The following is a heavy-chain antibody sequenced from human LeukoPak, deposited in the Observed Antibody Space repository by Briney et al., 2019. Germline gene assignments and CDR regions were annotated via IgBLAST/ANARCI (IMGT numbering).Heavy chain of an antibody. Sequence: GESLKISCKGSGYKFNAYWIAWVRQMPGKGLEWTGIIYPDDSDTRYSPSFQGQVTISADKSVSIAYLQWSSLKASDTAMYYCVRQGTHIAAAGIDYWGQGTLVTVSS. J-gene: IGHJ4*02. CDR3: VRQGTHIAAAGIDY. V-gene: IGHV5-51*01. D-gene: IGHD6-13*01. CDR2: IYPDDSDT. CDR1: GYKFNAYW.